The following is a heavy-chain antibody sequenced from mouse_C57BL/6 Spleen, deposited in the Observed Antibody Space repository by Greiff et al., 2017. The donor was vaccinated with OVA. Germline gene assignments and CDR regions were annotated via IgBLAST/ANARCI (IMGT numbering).Heavy chain of an antibody. CDR3: TEGDLFAY. J-gene: IGHJ3*01. Sequence: DVHLVESGGGLVQPGGSMKLSCVASGFTFSNYWMNWVRQSPEKGLEWVAQIRLKSDNYATHYAESVKGRFTISRDDSKSSVYLQMNNLRAEDTGIHYCTEGDLFAYWGQGTLVTVSA. CDR2: IRLKSDNYAT. D-gene: IGHD3-3*01. V-gene: IGHV6-3*01. CDR1: GFTFSNYW.